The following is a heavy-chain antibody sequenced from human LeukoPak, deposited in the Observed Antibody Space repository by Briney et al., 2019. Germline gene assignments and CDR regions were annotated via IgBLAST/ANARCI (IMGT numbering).Heavy chain of an antibody. Sequence: GGSLRLSCAASGFTFSSYAMSWVRQAPGKGLEWVSAISGSGGSTYYADSVKGRFTISRDNSKNTLYLQMNSLRAEDTAVYYCAKAQAVAVGYYMDVWGKGTTVTVSS. V-gene: IGHV3-23*01. CDR1: GFTFSSYA. J-gene: IGHJ6*03. CDR2: ISGSGGST. CDR3: AKAQAVAVGYYMDV. D-gene: IGHD6-19*01.